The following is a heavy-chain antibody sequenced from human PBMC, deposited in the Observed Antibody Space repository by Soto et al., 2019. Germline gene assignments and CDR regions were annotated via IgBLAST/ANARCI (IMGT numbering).Heavy chain of an antibody. CDR1: GFSFSAAGVG. D-gene: IGHD3-16*01. V-gene: IGHV2-5*02. CDR3: AHAFGGTSWPNDAFDV. J-gene: IGHJ3*01. Sequence: QITLKESGPTLVKPTQTLTLTCIFSGFSFSAAGVGVGWIRQPPGKALEWLALIYWDDDPRYRPSLKSRLTTTKDSSKNQVVLTMTNMDPLDTATYYGAHAFGGTSWPNDAFDVWGQGTVVTVSS. CDR2: IYWDDDP.